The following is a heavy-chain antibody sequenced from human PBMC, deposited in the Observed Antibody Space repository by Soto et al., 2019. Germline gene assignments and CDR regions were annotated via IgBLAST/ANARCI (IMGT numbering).Heavy chain of an antibody. CDR3: ARDYGVTIFGVVIRYFDY. Sequence: QVQLQQSGPGLVKPSQTLSLTCAISGDSVSSNSAAWNWIRQSPSRGLEWLGRTNYRSKWYNDYAVSVKSRITVNPDTSMNQFSLQLNSVTPEDTAVYYCARDYGVTIFGVVIRYFDYWGQGTLVTVSS. D-gene: IGHD3-3*01. V-gene: IGHV6-1*01. CDR1: GDSVSSNSAA. CDR2: TNYRSKWYN. J-gene: IGHJ4*02.